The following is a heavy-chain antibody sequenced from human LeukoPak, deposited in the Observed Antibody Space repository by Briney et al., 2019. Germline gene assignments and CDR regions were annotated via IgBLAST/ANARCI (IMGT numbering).Heavy chain of an antibody. Sequence: LTPTCTVSGGAISSGCNFWSRIRQPPGNLLKWIGLLFISRVTHYNPSHKSLATISVDSTKNPFSLMLSVLSAAFTGVYYCARGGHDYYYYYFDLDVWGKGTTDTISS. D-gene: IGHD5-12*01. J-gene: IGHJ6*03. CDR2: LFISRVT. CDR3: ARGGHDYYYYYFDLDV. V-gene: IGHV4-61*02. CDR1: GGAISSGCNF.